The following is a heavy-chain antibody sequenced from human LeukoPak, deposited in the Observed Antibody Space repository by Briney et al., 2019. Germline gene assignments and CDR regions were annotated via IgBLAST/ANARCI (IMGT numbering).Heavy chain of an antibody. CDR3: TKDIITGFSSGWYFAY. V-gene: IGHV3-23*01. CDR1: RFTFSSYA. D-gene: IGHD6-13*01. CDR2: TSGSDDST. J-gene: IGHJ4*02. Sequence: GGSLRLSCAASRFTFSSYAMSWGRQAPGKALEWVSVTSGSDDSTHYADSVKGRFIISRDNSKNTLYLQMNSLRVEDTAVYYCTKDIITGFSSGWYFAYWGQGTLVTVSS.